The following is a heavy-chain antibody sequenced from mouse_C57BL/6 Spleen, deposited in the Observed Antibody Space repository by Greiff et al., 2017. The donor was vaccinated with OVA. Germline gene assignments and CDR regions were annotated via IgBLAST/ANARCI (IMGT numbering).Heavy chain of an antibody. CDR1: GFNIKDDY. J-gene: IGHJ2*01. V-gene: IGHV14-4*01. CDR2: IDPENGDT. CDR3: TTNWYFDY. D-gene: IGHD4-1*01. Sequence: DVKLVESGAELVRPGASVKLSCTASGFNIKDDYMHWVKQRPEQGLEWIGWIDPENGDTEYASKFQGKATITADTSSNTAYLQLSSLTSEDTAVYYCTTNWYFDYWGQGTTLTVSS.